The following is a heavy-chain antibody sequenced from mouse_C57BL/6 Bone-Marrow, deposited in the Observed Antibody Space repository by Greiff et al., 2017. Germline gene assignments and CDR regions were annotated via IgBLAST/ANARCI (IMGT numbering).Heavy chain of an antibody. CDR3: TTPITTVVATDY. J-gene: IGHJ2*01. V-gene: IGHV14-4*01. Sequence: EVKLQESGAELVRPGASVKLSCTASGFNIKDDYMHWVKQWPEQGLEWIGWIDPENGDTEYASKFQGKATITADTSSNTAYRQISSLPSEDTAVDYCTTPITTVVATDYWGQGTTLTVSS. D-gene: IGHD1-1*01. CDR2: IDPENGDT. CDR1: GFNIKDDY.